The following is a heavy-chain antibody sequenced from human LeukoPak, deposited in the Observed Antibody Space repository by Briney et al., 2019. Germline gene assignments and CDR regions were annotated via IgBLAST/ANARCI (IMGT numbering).Heavy chain of an antibody. CDR2: INPSGGST. J-gene: IGHJ4*02. CDR1: GYTFTSYH. V-gene: IGHV1-46*01. Sequence: ASVKVSCKASGYTFTSYHMHWVRQAPGQGLEWVGIINPSGGSTSYAQKFQGRVTLTRDTSTSTVYLELSSLGSEDTAVYYCARDDDYGGGGRDYWGQGTLVTVSS. CDR3: ARDDDYGGGGRDY. D-gene: IGHD4-23*01.